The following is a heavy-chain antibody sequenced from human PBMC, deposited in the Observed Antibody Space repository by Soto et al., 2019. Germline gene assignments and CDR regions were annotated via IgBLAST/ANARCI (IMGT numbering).Heavy chain of an antibody. D-gene: IGHD3-10*01. Sequence: QVQLQESGPGLVKPSQTLSLACTVSGGSISSGDYYWSWIRQPPGKGLEWIGYIYYSGSTYYNPSRRSRVTIPVAPSKHRFSLKLSSVAAADRAVYYCARAQGSGFLVSWGQGTLVTVSS. CDR2: IYYSGST. CDR3: ARAQGSGFLVS. CDR1: GGSISSGDYY. V-gene: IGHV4-30-4*01. J-gene: IGHJ4*02.